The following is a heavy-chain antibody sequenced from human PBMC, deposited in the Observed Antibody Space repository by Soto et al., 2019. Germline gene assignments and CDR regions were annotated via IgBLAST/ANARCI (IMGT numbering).Heavy chain of an antibody. V-gene: IGHV4-31*03. CDR1: GGSISSDDYY. Sequence: SETLSLTCTVSGGSISSDDYYWSWIRQHPGKGLEWIGYIYYSGSTYYNPSLKSRVTISVDTSKNQFSLKLSSVTAADTAVYYCARVGYYYDSSGYPRDDAFDIWGQGTMVTVSS. CDR3: ARVGYYYDSSGYPRDDAFDI. D-gene: IGHD3-22*01. CDR2: IYYSGST. J-gene: IGHJ3*02.